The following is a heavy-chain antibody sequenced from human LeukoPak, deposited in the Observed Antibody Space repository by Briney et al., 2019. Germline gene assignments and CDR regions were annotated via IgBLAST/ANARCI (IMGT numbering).Heavy chain of an antibody. CDR3: ARPRGYSSGWYSRGEGWFDP. CDR1: GGSFSGFY. J-gene: IGHJ5*02. Sequence: SETLSLTCAVYGGSFSGFYWSWIRQPPGKGLEWIAEINHSGSTNYNPSLKSRVTISVDTSKNQFSLKLSSVTAADTAVYYCARPRGYSSGWYSRGEGWFDPWGQGTLVTVSS. CDR2: INHSGST. D-gene: IGHD6-13*01. V-gene: IGHV4-34*01.